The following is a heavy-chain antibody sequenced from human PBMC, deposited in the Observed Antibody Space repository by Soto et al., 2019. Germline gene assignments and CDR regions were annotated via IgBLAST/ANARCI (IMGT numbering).Heavy chain of an antibody. CDR3: AKTANGWFSAFDI. Sequence: GGSLRLSCAASGFTFSSYAMSWVRQAPGKGLEWVSAISGSGGTTYYADSVKCRFTFSRDNSKNTLYLQMNSLRAEDTAVYYCAKTANGWFSAFDIWGQGTMVTVSS. V-gene: IGHV3-23*01. D-gene: IGHD6-19*01. CDR1: GFTFSSYA. CDR2: ISGSGGTT. J-gene: IGHJ3*02.